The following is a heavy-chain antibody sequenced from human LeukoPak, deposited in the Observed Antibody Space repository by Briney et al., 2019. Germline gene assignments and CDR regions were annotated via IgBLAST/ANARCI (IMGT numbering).Heavy chain of an antibody. V-gene: IGHV3-66*01. D-gene: IGHD4-17*01. CDR3: GSEIQSGSDGDYLYYGMDV. J-gene: IGHJ6*02. CDR1: GFTFRSYW. Sequence: PGGSLRLSCAASGFTFRSYWMHWVRQPPGKGLEWVSIMNSGGSTYYADSVKDRFTLSRDNSKNTLLLQMNSLRSEETADYYCGSEIQSGSDGDYLYYGMDVWGQGTTVIVSS. CDR2: MNSGGST.